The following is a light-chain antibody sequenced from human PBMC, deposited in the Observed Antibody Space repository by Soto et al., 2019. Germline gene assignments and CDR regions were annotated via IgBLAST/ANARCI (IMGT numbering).Light chain of an antibody. V-gene: IGKV1-16*02. CDR2: AAS. CDR3: HQYNHDPPT. Sequence: DVQMTQSPSSVSASVGDSVTITCRASQGIGNYLAWFRQKPGKAPESLIYAASSFQSGVPSQFSGSGSGTDFHLPISSLQSEDFATYYCHQYNHDPPTFGGGTKVEIK. CDR1: QGIGNY. J-gene: IGKJ4*02.